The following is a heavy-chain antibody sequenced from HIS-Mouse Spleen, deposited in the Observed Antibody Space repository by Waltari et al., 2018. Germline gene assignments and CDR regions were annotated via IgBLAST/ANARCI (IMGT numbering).Heavy chain of an antibody. CDR1: GYTLTELS. CDR2: FDPEDGET. D-gene: IGHD1-26*01. J-gene: IGHJ6*02. Sequence: QVQLVQSGAEVKKPGASVKVSCKVSGYTLTELSMHWVRQAPGKGLGWMGGFDPEDGETIYAQKLQGRVTMTEDTSTDTAYMELSSLRSEDTAVYYCATDDHIVGATTGYYYYGMDVWGQGTTVTVSS. V-gene: IGHV1-24*01. CDR3: ATDDHIVGATTGYYYYGMDV.